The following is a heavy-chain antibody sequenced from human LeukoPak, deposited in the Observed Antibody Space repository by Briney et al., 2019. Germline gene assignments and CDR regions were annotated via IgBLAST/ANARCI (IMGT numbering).Heavy chain of an antibody. CDR1: GVSISNNYFY. D-gene: IGHD1-26*01. CDR2: VHHTGST. Sequence: SETLSLTCTVSGVSISNNYFYWAWIRQPPGKGLELIGYVHHTGSTFHNSSLKSRVTISADTSQNQFSLSLTSVTAADTAAYYCATLGLLRGAGFNLATHFDYWGQGTLVAVSS. V-gene: IGHV4-39*01. CDR3: ATLGLLRGAGFNLATHFDY. J-gene: IGHJ4*02.